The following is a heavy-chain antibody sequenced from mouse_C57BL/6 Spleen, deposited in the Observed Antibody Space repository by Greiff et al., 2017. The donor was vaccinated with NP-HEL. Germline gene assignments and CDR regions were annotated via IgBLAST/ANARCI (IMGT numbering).Heavy chain of an antibody. CDR3: ARTTVVAPFAY. V-gene: IGHV1-7*01. Sequence: VQVVESGAELAKPGASVKLSCKASGYTFTSYWMHWVKQRPGQGLEWIGYINPSSGYTKYNQKFKDKATLTADKSSSTAYMQLSSLTYEDSAVYYCARTTVVAPFAYWGQGTLVTVSA. CDR1: GYTFTSYW. D-gene: IGHD1-1*01. J-gene: IGHJ3*01. CDR2: INPSSGYT.